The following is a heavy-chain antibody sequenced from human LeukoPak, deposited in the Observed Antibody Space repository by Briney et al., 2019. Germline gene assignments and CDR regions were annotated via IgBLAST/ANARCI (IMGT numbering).Heavy chain of an antibody. J-gene: IGHJ5*02. D-gene: IGHD3-3*01. Sequence: SETLSLTCAVYGGSFSGYYWSWIRQPPGKGLEWIGEINHSGSTNYNPSLKSRVTISVDTSKNQFSLKLSSVTAADTAVSYCATNYDRLWFDPWGQGTLVTVSS. V-gene: IGHV4-34*01. CDR2: INHSGST. CDR1: GGSFSGYY. CDR3: ATNYDRLWFDP.